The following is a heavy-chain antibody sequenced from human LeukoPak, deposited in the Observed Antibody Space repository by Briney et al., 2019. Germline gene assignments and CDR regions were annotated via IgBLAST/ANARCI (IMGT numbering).Heavy chain of an antibody. D-gene: IGHD6-13*01. Sequence: KTSETLSLTCAVYGGSFSGYYWSWIRQPPGKGLEWIGEINHSGSTNYNPSLKSRVTISVDTSKNQFSLKLSSVTAADTAVYYCAREYVGSSSWFDPWGQGTLVTVSS. J-gene: IGHJ5*02. CDR3: AREYVGSSSWFDP. CDR1: GGSFSGYY. CDR2: INHSGST. V-gene: IGHV4-34*01.